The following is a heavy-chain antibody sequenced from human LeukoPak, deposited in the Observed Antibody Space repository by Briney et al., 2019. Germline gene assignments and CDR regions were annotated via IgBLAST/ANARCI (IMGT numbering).Heavy chain of an antibody. V-gene: IGHV4-39*01. CDR2: VYYNGDA. Sequence: PSETLSLTCTVSGDSISNPYYYWAWIRQPPGKGLEWIGNVYYNGDAFYNPSLESRVIMSEDTSKNQFSLKLSSVTAADTAVYYCASQAALVTSYGIWGQGTMVTVSS. CDR3: ASQAALVTSYGI. CDR1: GDSISNPYYY. D-gene: IGHD3-9*01. J-gene: IGHJ3*02.